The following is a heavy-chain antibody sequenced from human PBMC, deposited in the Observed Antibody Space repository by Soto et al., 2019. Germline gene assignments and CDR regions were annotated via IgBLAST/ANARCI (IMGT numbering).Heavy chain of an antibody. CDR1: GFTVSSNY. V-gene: IGHV3-66*01. CDR2: IYSGGST. J-gene: IGHJ4*02. D-gene: IGHD2-15*01. Sequence: GSLRLSCAASGFTVSSNYMSWVRQAPGKGLEWVSVIYSGGSTYYADSVKGRFTISRDNSKNTLYLQMNSLRAEDTAVYYCARDGYCSGGSCYSVPVFDYWGQGTLVTVSS. CDR3: ARDGYCSGGSCYSVPVFDY.